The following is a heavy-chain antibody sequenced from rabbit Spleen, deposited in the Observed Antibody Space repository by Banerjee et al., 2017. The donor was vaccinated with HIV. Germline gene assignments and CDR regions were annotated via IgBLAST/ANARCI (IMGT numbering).Heavy chain of an antibody. CDR3: VREVAARFSL. Sequence: QQQLEESGGGLVKPGGTLTLTCKASGIDFSNYFYMCWVRQAPGSGLEWIGYIDPIFHVTTYANWVNGRFSISRENTQNTVYLQLNSLTAADTATYFCVREVAARFSLWGPGTLVTVS. D-gene: IGHD4-1*01. V-gene: IGHV1S43*01. CDR2: IDPIFHVT. J-gene: IGHJ4*01. CDR1: GIDFSNYFY.